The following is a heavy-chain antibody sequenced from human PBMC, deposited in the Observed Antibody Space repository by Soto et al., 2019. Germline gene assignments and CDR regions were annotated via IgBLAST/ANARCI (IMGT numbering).Heavy chain of an antibody. CDR2: ISSSGSTI. Sequence: QVQLVESGGGLVKPGGSLRLSCAASGFTFSDYYMSWIRQAPGKGLEWVLYISSSGSTIYYADSVKGRFTISRDNDKNSLYLQMNSLRAEDTAVYYCARGIDIVVVVTATTGFEYWGQGTLVTVSS. D-gene: IGHD2-15*01. V-gene: IGHV3-11*01. J-gene: IGHJ4*02. CDR1: GFTFSDYY. CDR3: ARGIDIVVVVTATTGFEY.